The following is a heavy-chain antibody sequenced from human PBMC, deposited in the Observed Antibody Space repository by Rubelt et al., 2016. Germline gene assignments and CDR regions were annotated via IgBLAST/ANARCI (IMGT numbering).Heavy chain of an antibody. CDR3: ARTPRDLTGTANFDY. Sequence: QLQLQESGPGLVKPSETLSLTCTVSGGSISSSSYYWGWIRQPPGKGLEWIGSIYYSGSTYYNLSLMGQVTISVETSKTQFSLKLSSVTAADMAVYYCARTPRDLTGTANFDYWGQGTLVTVSS. D-gene: IGHD7-27*01. CDR2: IYYSGST. V-gene: IGHV4-39*01. J-gene: IGHJ4*02. CDR1: GGSISSSSYY.